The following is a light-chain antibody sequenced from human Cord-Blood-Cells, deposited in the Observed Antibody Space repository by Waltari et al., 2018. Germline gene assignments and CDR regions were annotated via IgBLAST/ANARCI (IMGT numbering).Light chain of an antibody. CDR2: GAS. J-gene: IGKJ4*01. CDR1: QMVSSN. CDR3: QQYNNWLT. V-gene: IGKV3-15*01. Sequence: EIVMTQSTATLSVSPGERAALTCRASQMVSSNLAWYQQKPGQAPRRLIYGASTRATGIPARFSCSGSGTEFTLTISSLQSEEFAVYYCQQYNNWLTFGGGTKVEIK.